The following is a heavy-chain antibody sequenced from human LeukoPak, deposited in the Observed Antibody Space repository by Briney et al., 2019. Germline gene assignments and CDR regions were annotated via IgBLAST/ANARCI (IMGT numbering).Heavy chain of an antibody. CDR2: ISYDGSNK. CDR3: ARGGDIVATKPFDY. V-gene: IGHV3-30-3*01. J-gene: IGHJ4*02. CDR1: GFTFSSYA. D-gene: IGHD5-12*01. Sequence: PGRSLRLSCAASGFTFSSYAMHWVRQAPGKGLEWVAVISYDGSNKYYADSVKGRFTISRDNSKNTLYLQMNSLRAEDTAVYYCARGGDIVATKPFDYWGQGTLVTVSS.